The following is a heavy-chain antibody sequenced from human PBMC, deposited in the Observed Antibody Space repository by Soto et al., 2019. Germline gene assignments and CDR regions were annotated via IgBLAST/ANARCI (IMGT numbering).Heavy chain of an antibody. CDR3: ARDAKVFGVITNPYDF. V-gene: IGHV1-3*01. Sequence: QVQLVQSGAEVKKPGASVKVSYKTSGYRFTNYRMHWVRQAPGQGLEWMGWINAGTGHTAFSQKLQGRVTINRDTSASTAYMELNNLKYEDTAVYYCARDAKVFGVITNPYDFWGQGTLVTVSS. CDR2: INAGTGHT. CDR1: GYRFTNYR. J-gene: IGHJ4*02. D-gene: IGHD3-3*01.